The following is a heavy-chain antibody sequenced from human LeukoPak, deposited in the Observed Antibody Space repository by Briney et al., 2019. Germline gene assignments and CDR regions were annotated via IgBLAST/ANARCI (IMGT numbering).Heavy chain of an antibody. Sequence: QPGGSLRLSCAASEFTFSDYYMDWVRQAPGKGLEWVGRIRNKANSYTTEYAASVKGRFTISRDDSKNSLYLQMNSLKTEDTAVYYCARDLGSGSYGYWGQGTLVTVSS. J-gene: IGHJ4*02. CDR2: IRNKANSYTT. CDR3: ARDLGSGSYGY. CDR1: EFTFSDYY. D-gene: IGHD1-26*01. V-gene: IGHV3-72*01.